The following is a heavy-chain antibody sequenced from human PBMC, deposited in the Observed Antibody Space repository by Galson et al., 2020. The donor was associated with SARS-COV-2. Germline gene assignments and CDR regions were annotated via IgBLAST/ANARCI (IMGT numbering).Heavy chain of an antibody. Sequence: RGSLRLSCPVSAFTFRSYAMHCVRQAPGKGLEWVAFISYDGSNTYYANSVTGRFTISRDNSKNTLYLQMNSLRAEYTAVYYCARGQGVIVVVVAATAPYCGMDVWGQGNTVTVSS. V-gene: IGHV3-30-3*01. CDR3: ARGQGVIVVVVAATAPYCGMDV. CDR1: AFTFRSYA. D-gene: IGHD2-15*01. CDR2: ISYDGSNT. J-gene: IGHJ6*02.